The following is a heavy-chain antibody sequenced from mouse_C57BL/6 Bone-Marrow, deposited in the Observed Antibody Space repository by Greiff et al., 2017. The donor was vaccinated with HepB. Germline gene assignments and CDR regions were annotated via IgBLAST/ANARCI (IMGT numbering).Heavy chain of an antibody. Sequence: DVKLVESGGGLVKPGGSLKLSCAASGFTFSDYGMHWVRQAPEKGLEWVAYISSGSSTIYYADTVKGRFTLSRDNAKNTVFLQMTSLRSEDTAMYYCARQGLRSAWFAYWGQGTLVTVSA. J-gene: IGHJ3*01. CDR3: ARQGLRSAWFAY. CDR2: ISSGSSTI. V-gene: IGHV5-17*01. D-gene: IGHD1-1*01. CDR1: GFTFSDYG.